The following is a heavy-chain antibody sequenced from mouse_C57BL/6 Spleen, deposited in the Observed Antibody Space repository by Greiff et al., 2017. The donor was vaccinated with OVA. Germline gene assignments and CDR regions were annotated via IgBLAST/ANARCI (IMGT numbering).Heavy chain of an antibody. CDR1: GYTFTSYW. D-gene: IGHD3-2*02. Sequence: VQLQQSGAELVRPGSSVKLSCKASGYTFTSYWMHWVKQRPIQGLEWIGNIDPSDSETHYNQKFKDKATLTVDKSSSTAYMQLSSLTSEDSAVYYCARPAQGAWFAYWGQGTLVTVSA. J-gene: IGHJ3*01. V-gene: IGHV1-52*01. CDR3: ARPAQGAWFAY. CDR2: IDPSDSET.